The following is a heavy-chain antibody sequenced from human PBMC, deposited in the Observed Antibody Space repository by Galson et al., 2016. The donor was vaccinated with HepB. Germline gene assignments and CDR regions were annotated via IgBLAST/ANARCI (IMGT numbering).Heavy chain of an antibody. Sequence: QSGAEVKKPGESLKISCQGSGYSFTDYWIGWVRQMPGKGLEWMGIIYPGDSDTRYSPSFQGQVTISADKSISTAYLQWGSLEASDTAIYYCARHRWWTTVVTPSFVDYWGQGTLVTVSS. CDR3: ARHRWWTTVVTPSFVDY. J-gene: IGHJ4*02. V-gene: IGHV5-51*01. D-gene: IGHD4-23*01. CDR1: GYSFTDYW. CDR2: IYPGDSDT.